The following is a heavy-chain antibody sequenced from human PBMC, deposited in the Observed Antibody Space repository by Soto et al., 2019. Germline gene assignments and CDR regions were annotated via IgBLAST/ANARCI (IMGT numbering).Heavy chain of an antibody. CDR1: GDSVSSNSAA. CDR3: XRVGYSSSWDYYYGMDV. D-gene: IGHD6-13*01. V-gene: IGHV6-1*01. J-gene: IGHJ6*02. CDR2: TYYRSKWYN. Sequence: SPALSLTCAISGDSVSSNSAAWNWIRQSPSRGLEWLGRTYYRSKWYNDYAVSVKSRITINPDTSKNQFSLQLNSVTPEDTAVYYCXRVGYSSSWDYYYGMDVWGQGTTVTVSS.